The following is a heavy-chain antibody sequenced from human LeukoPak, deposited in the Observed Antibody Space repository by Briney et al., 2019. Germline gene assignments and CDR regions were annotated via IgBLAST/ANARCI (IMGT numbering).Heavy chain of an antibody. D-gene: IGHD5-12*01. Sequence: ASVKVSCKASGYTFSNYGISWVRQAPGLGLEWMGWTSYNGNTNYAQKFQDRVTMTTDTSTTTAYMELRSLESDDTAVYYYARHSGCGWQALGYWDQGTLVSVSS. J-gene: IGHJ4*02. V-gene: IGHV1-18*04. CDR1: GYTFSNYG. CDR3: ARHSGCGWQALGY. CDR2: TSYNGNT.